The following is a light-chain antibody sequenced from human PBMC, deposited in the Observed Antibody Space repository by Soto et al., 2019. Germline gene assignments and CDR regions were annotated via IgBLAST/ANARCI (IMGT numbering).Light chain of an antibody. CDR2: GAS. V-gene: IGKV1-39*01. CDR1: HSMINF. J-gene: IGKJ1*01. Sequence: DIQMTKSPSSLSASVGDRVAITCRASHSMINFLNWYQQRPGKAPKLLIYGASSLQSGVPSRFSGRGSGTDVTLTISSLQAEDFATYYCQQTYSTPWTFGQGTKVEIK. CDR3: QQTYSTPWT.